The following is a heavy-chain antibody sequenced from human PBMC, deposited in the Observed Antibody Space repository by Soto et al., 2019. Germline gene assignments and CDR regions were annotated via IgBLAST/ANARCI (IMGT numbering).Heavy chain of an antibody. J-gene: IGHJ6*02. CDR1: GFTFSSYA. CDR3: AKQQLVPYYYYYGMDV. CDR2: ISGSGGST. Sequence: EVQLLESGGGLVQPGGSLRLSCAASGFTFSSYAMSWVRQAPGKGLEWVSAISGSGGSTYYADSVKGRFTISRDNSKNTLYLQMNSVRAEDTAVYYCAKQQLVPYYYYYGMDVWGQGTTVTVSS. D-gene: IGHD6-13*01. V-gene: IGHV3-23*01.